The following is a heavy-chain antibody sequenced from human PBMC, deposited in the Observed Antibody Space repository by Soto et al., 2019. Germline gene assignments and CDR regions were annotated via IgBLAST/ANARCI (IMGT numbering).Heavy chain of an antibody. D-gene: IGHD2-15*01. J-gene: IGHJ4*02. Sequence: ASVKVSCKASGYTFTSCAMHWVRQAPGQRLEWMGWINAGNGNTKYSQKFQGRVTITRDTSASTAYMELSSLRSEYTAVYYCARTVGVYYFDYWGQGTLVTVSS. CDR1: GYTFTSCA. CDR2: INAGNGNT. CDR3: ARTVGVYYFDY. V-gene: IGHV1-3*01.